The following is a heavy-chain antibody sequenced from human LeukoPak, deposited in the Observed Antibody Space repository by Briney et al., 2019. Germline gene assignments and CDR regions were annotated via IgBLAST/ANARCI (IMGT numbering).Heavy chain of an antibody. CDR1: GGSFSGYY. J-gene: IGHJ4*02. Sequence: SETLSLTCAVYGGSFSGYYWSWIRHPPGKGLEWIGEINHSGSTNYNPSLKSRVSISVDTSENQFSLKLSSVTATDAAVYYCARGSRGYSGYALFYWGQGTLVTVSS. V-gene: IGHV4-34*01. D-gene: IGHD5-12*01. CDR2: INHSGST. CDR3: ARGSRGYSGYALFY.